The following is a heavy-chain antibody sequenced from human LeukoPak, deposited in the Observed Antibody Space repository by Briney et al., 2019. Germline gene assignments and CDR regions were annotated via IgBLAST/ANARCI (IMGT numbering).Heavy chain of an antibody. J-gene: IGHJ3*02. CDR1: GGSFSGYY. CDR3: ARDRPGAILWFDI. V-gene: IGHV3-23*01. CDR2: IIGSGGST. D-gene: IGHD3-16*01. Sequence: ETLSLTCAVYGGSFSGYYWSWIRQPPGKGLEWVSGIIGSGGSTYYADSVKGRFTISRDNSKNTLYLQMNSLRAEDTAVYYCARDRPGAILWFDIWGQGTMVTVSS.